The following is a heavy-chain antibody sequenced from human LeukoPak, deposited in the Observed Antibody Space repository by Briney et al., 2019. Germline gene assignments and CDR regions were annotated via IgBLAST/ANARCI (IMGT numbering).Heavy chain of an antibody. J-gene: IGHJ4*02. CDR2: INPSGGST. Sequence: ASVKVSCKASGYTFTSYYMHWVRQAPGQGLEWMGIINPSGGSTSYAQKFQGRVTMTRDTSTSTVYMELSSLRSGDTAVYYCARELGYNWNYVNEDYWGQGTLVTVSS. D-gene: IGHD1-7*01. CDR3: ARELGYNWNYVNEDY. CDR1: GYTFTSYY. V-gene: IGHV1-46*01.